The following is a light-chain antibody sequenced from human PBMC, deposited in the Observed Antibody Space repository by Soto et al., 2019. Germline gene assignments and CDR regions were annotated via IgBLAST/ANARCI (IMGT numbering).Light chain of an antibody. Sequence: PGPRSCSTGGTRMQSNRSGQSVNSIYLAWYQQKPGQAPRLLIYGASSRATGIPDRFSGSGPGTDFTLPLSRLEPEHSALYYCPQYGGSPRSFGQGTKVDTK. CDR3: PQYGGSPRS. CDR1: QSVNSIY. CDR2: GAS. J-gene: IGKJ1*01. V-gene: IGKV3-20*01.